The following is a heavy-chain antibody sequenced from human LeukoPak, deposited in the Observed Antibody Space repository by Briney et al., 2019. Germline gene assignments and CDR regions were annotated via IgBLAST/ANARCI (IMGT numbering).Heavy chain of an antibody. J-gene: IGHJ4*02. Sequence: GGSLRLSCAASGFTFSSYEMNWVRQAPGKGLEWVSYISSSGSTIYYADSVKGRFTISRDNAKNSLYLQMNSLRAEDTAVYYCARDGGDRPLDYWGQGTLVTVSS. CDR2: ISSSGSTI. D-gene: IGHD2-21*02. CDR3: ARDGGDRPLDY. V-gene: IGHV3-48*03. CDR1: GFTFSSYE.